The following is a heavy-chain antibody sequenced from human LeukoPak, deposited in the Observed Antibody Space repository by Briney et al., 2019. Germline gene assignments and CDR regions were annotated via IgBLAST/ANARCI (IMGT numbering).Heavy chain of an antibody. V-gene: IGHV3-23*01. D-gene: IGHD3-3*01. CDR1: GFTFSDYA. J-gene: IGHJ4*02. Sequence: GGSLRLSCAASGFTFSDYALGWVRQAPGRGLEWVATLSGSGAGTYYSDSVQGRFTISRDNSKRTLFLQMNSLRAEDTAFYYCAKAELGVDNYWGQGTLVTVSS. CDR2: LSGSGAGT. CDR3: AKAELGVDNY.